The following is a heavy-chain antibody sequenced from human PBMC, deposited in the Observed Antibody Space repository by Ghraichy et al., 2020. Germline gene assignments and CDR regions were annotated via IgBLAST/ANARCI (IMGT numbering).Heavy chain of an antibody. CDR1: GFTFSSYG. V-gene: IGHV3-33*01. CDR2: IWYDGSNK. D-gene: IGHD3-3*01. Sequence: GGSLRLSCAASGFTFSSYGMHWVRQAPGKGLEWVAVIWYDGSNKYYADSVKGRFTISRDNSKNTLYLQMNSLRAEDTAVYYCARDLQTYYDFWSGFMGLPYYYGMDVWGQGTTVTVSS. CDR3: ARDLQTYYDFWSGFMGLPYYYGMDV. J-gene: IGHJ6*02.